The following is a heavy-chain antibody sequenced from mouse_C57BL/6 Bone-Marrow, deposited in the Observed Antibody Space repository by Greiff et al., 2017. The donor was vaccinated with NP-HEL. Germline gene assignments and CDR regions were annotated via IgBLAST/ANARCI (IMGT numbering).Heavy chain of an antibody. CDR2: ISSGGSYT. D-gene: IGHD2-1*01. J-gene: IGHJ3*01. CDR3: ARQYYGNRFAY. CDR1: GFTFSSYG. V-gene: IGHV5-6*02. Sequence: EVMLVESGGDLVKPGGSLKLSCAASGFTFSSYGMSWVRQTPDKRLEWVATISSGGSYTYYPDSVKGRFTISRDNAKNTLYLQMSSLKSEDTAMYYCARQYYGNRFAYWGQGTPVTVSA.